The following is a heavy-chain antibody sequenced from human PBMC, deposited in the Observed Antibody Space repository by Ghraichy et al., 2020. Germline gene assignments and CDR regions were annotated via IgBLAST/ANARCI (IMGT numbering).Heavy chain of an antibody. CDR1: CGSFSGYY. V-gene: IGHV4-34*01. CDR3: ARGRKSSQQLVPLPFDY. CDR2: INHSGST. Sequence: SETLSLTCAVYCGSFSGYYWSWIRQPPGKGLEWIGEINHSGSTNYNPSLKSRVTISVDTSKNQFSLKLSSVTAADTAVYYCARGRKSSQQLVPLPFDYWGQGTLVTVSS. D-gene: IGHD6-13*01. J-gene: IGHJ4*02.